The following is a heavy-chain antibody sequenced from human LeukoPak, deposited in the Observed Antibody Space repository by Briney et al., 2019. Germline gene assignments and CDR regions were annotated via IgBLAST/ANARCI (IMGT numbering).Heavy chain of an antibody. J-gene: IGHJ4*02. D-gene: IGHD3-22*01. V-gene: IGHV3-20*04. CDR1: GFTFDDYG. Sequence: GGSLRLSCAASGFTFDDYGMSWVRQGPGKGLEWVSGINWNGGSTGYADSVKGRFTISRDNAKNSLYLQMNSLRAEDTALYYCARGSTYYYDTLFDYWGQGTLVTVSS. CDR3: ARGSTYYYDTLFDY. CDR2: INWNGGST.